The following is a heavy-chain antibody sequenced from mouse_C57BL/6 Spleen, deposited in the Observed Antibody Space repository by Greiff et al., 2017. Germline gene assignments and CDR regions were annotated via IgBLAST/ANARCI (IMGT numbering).Heavy chain of an antibody. J-gene: IGHJ2*01. CDR3: TSYYYGSRYYFDY. V-gene: IGHV14-4*01. CDR2: IDPENGAT. D-gene: IGHD1-1*01. CDR1: GFNIKDDY. Sequence: VQLQQSGAELVRPGASVKLSCTASGFNIKDDYMHWVKQRPEQGLEWIGWIDPENGATEYASKFQGKATITADTSSNTAYLQLSSLTSEDTAVYYCTSYYYGSRYYFDYWGQGTTLTVSS.